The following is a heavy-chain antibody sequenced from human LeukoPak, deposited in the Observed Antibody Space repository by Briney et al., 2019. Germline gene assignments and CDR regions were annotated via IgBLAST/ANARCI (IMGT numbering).Heavy chain of an antibody. J-gene: IGHJ4*02. D-gene: IGHD1-7*01. Sequence: GGSLRLYCAASGFTFSSYAMSWVRQAPGKGLEWVSAISGSGGSTYYADSVKGRFTISRDNSKKTLYLQMNSLRAEDTAIFYCAKDVYNWNFYFDYWGQGTLVTVSS. CDR3: AKDVYNWNFYFDY. CDR1: GFTFSSYA. V-gene: IGHV3-23*01. CDR2: ISGSGGST.